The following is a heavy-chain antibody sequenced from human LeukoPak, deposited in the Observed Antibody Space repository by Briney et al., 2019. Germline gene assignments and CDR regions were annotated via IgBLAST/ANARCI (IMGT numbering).Heavy chain of an antibody. V-gene: IGHV3-30*02. CDR1: GFTFSSYG. Sequence: GGSLRLSCAASGFTFSSYGMHWVRQAPGKGLEWVAFIRYDGSNKYYADSVKGRFTISRDNSKNTLYLQMNSLRAEDTAVYYCARDHDIMGSYYYYYMDVWGKGTTVTVSS. D-gene: IGHD5-12*01. J-gene: IGHJ6*03. CDR2: IRYDGSNK. CDR3: ARDHDIMGSYYYYYMDV.